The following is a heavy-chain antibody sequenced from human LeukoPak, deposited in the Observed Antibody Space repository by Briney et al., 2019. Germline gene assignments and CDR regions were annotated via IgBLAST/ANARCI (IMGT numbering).Heavy chain of an antibody. Sequence: ASVKVSCKASGYTFTGYYMHWVRQAPGQGLEWMGWINPNSGGTNYAQKFQGRVTMTRDTSISTAYMELSRLRSDDTAVYYCARDPSWNYTFDYWGQGTLVTVSS. CDR2: INPNSGGT. D-gene: IGHD1-7*01. CDR1: GYTFTGYY. V-gene: IGHV1-2*02. J-gene: IGHJ4*02. CDR3: ARDPSWNYTFDY.